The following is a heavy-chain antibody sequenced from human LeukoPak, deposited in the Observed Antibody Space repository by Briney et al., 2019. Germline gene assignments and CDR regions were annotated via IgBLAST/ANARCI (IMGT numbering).Heavy chain of an antibody. J-gene: IGHJ6*02. CDR3: ARDRRFIYCSSTSCSLYGMDV. D-gene: IGHD2-2*01. CDR1: GFTFSSYG. V-gene: IGHV3-30*02. CDR2: IRYDGSNK. Sequence: PGGSLRLSCAASGFTFSSYGMHWVRQAPGKGLEWVAFIRYDGSNKYYADSVKGRFTISRDNSKNTLYLQMNSLRAEDTAVYYCARDRRFIYCSSTSCSLYGMDVWGQGTTVTVSS.